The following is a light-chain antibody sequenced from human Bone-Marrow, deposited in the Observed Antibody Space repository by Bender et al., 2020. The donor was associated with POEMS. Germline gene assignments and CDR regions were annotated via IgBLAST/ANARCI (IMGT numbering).Light chain of an antibody. V-gene: IGLV3-1*01. CDR3: QAWDSSTVV. J-gene: IGLJ2*01. CDR1: DLRDKY. Sequence: SYELTQPPSLSVSPGQTATISCSGRDLRDKYVAWYQQRPGQSPVLVIYQDRQRPSGIPERFSGSNSDNTATLTITGTQAVDEADYYCQAWDSSTVVFGGGTKLTVL. CDR2: QDR.